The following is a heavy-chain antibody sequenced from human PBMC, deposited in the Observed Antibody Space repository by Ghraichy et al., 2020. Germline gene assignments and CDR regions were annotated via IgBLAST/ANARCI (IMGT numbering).Heavy chain of an antibody. CDR1: GGSISSSSYY. CDR2: IYYTGST. CDR3: AKITLFYWFDP. V-gene: IGHV4-39*01. D-gene: IGHD3-3*01. J-gene: IGHJ5*02. Sequence: SETLSLTCTVSGGSISSSSYYWGWIHQPPGKGLEFIGSIYYTGSTYYSPSFKSRVTISVDTSKSHLSLRLSSVTAADTAVYYCAKITLFYWFDPWGQGTLVTVSS.